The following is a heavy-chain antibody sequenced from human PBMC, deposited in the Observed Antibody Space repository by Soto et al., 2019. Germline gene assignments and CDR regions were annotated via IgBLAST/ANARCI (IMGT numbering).Heavy chain of an antibody. CDR2: IYPGDSDT. Sequence: GESLKISCKGSGYRFSIYWIAWVRQMPGKGLEWMGIIYPGDSDTRYSPSFQGQVTMSVDKSNSTAYLHWSGMKASDTAMYFCARQGSNGAYYYYGMDVWGQGTKVTVSS. D-gene: IGHD2-8*01. J-gene: IGHJ6*01. V-gene: IGHV5-51*01. CDR3: ARQGSNGAYYYYGMDV. CDR1: GYRFSIYW.